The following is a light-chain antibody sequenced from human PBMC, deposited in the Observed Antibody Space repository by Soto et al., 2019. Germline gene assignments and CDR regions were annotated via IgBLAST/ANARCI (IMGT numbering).Light chain of an antibody. CDR3: QQYNNWPPYT. CDR1: QRVSARY. Sequence: IVLTQAPGTLSLSPGDRATLSCRASQRVSARYLAWYHQKPGQAPRLLIYGASTRATGIPARFSGSGSGTEFTLTISSLQSEDYAVYYCQQYNNWPPYTFGQGTKVDI. V-gene: IGKV3-15*01. J-gene: IGKJ2*01. CDR2: GAS.